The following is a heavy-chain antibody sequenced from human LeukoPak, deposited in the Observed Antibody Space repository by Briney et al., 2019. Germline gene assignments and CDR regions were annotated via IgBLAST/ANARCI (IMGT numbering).Heavy chain of an antibody. V-gene: IGHV3-30*02. D-gene: IGHD1-14*01. CDR3: AKDVNTGGDYFDH. J-gene: IGHJ4*02. Sequence: GESLRLSCAASGFTFRNSGMRWVRQALAKGLEWVAFIRYDGSIIYYADSVKGRFTISRDNSKNTLYLQMNSLRAEDTAVYYCAKDVNTGGDYFDHWGQGTLVTVSS. CDR1: GFTFRNSG. CDR2: IRYDGSII.